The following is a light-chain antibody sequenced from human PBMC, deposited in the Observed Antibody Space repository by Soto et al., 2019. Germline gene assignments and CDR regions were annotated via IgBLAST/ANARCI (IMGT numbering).Light chain of an antibody. V-gene: IGKV3-15*01. CDR2: GAS. CDR1: QRVNTN. Sequence: EIAMTQSQATLSVSPGERATLSCRASQRVNTNLAWYQQKPGQAPRLLIYGASTRATGVPARFSGSGSGTEFTLTISSLQSEDFAVYYCLQRQSWPRTFGQGTMGDIK. CDR3: LQRQSWPRT. J-gene: IGKJ1*01.